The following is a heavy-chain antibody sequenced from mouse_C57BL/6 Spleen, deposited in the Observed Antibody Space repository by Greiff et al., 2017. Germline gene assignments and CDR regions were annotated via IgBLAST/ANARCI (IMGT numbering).Heavy chain of an antibody. Sequence: QVQLQQSGPGLVQPSQSLSITCTASGFSLTSYGVHWVRQSPGQGLAWLGVIWCGGSTDYNAAFISRLSISKDNYKSQVFFKMNSLQADDTAIYYCARFTTVAWYFDVWGTGTTVTVSS. V-gene: IGHV2-2*01. J-gene: IGHJ1*03. D-gene: IGHD1-1*01. CDR1: GFSLTSYG. CDR3: ARFTTVAWYFDV. CDR2: IWCGGST.